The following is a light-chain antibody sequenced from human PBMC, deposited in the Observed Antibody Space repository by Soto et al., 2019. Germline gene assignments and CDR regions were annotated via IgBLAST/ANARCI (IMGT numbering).Light chain of an antibody. CDR1: SSDVGAYDY. V-gene: IGLV2-14*01. Sequence: QSVLTQPASVSGSPGQSIAISCTGTSSDVGAYDYVSWYQQHPGKAPKLMIYDVSNRPSGVSNRFSGSKSANTASLTISGLQAEDEADYYCTSYTRSGNYVFGTGTKSPS. J-gene: IGLJ1*01. CDR2: DVS. CDR3: TSYTRSGNYV.